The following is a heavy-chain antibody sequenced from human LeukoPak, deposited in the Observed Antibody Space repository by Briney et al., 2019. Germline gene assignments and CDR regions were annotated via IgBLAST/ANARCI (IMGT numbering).Heavy chain of an antibody. CDR2: IYYSGST. D-gene: IGHD3-3*01. V-gene: IGHV4-39*01. CDR1: GGSFSSSSYY. CDR3: AGRVFPIFGVVIPYFDY. Sequence: PSETLSLTCAVYGGSFSSSSYYWGWIRQPPGKGLGWIGSIYYSGSTYYNPSLKSRVTISVDTSKNQFSLKLSSVTAADTAVYYCAGRVFPIFGVVIPYFDYWGQGTLVTVSS. J-gene: IGHJ4*02.